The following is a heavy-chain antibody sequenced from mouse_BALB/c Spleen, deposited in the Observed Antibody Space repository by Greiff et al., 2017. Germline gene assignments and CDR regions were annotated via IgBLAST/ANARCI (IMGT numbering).Heavy chain of an antibody. Sequence: QVQLQQSGAELVKPGASVKLSCKASGYTFTSYYMYWVKQRPGQGLEWIGEINPSNGGTNFNEKFKSKATLTVDKSSSTAYMQLSSLTSEDSAVYYCTREDYDYDRFAYWGQGTLVTVSA. V-gene: IGHV1S81*02. CDR1: GYTFTSYY. CDR2: INPSNGGT. CDR3: TREDYDYDRFAY. D-gene: IGHD2-4*01. J-gene: IGHJ3*01.